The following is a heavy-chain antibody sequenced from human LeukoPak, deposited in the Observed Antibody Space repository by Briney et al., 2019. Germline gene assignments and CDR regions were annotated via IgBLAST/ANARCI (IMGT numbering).Heavy chain of an antibody. CDR1: GFTFSNYG. V-gene: IGHV3-30*02. CDR3: AKVSLRASDYYYMDV. D-gene: IGHD3-3*01. Sequence: GGSLRLSCAASGFTFSNYGMHWVRQAPGKGLEWVAFIRYDGTNKYYADSVKGRFTISRDSSKNTLYLQMNSLRAEDTAVYYCAKVSLRASDYYYMDVWGKGATVTVSS. CDR2: IRYDGTNK. J-gene: IGHJ6*03.